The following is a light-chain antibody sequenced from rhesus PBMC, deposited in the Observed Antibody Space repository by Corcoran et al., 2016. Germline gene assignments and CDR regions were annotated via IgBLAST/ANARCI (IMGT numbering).Light chain of an antibody. V-gene: IGKV3-24*04. Sequence: ETVVTQSPATLSLSPGERATLSCRASQSIGSNLAWYHQKPGQAPRLLIYDVFSRATGIPDRFSGSGSGTEFTLTISRLEPEDVGVYSCHLYNNWYAFDQGAKVEI. CDR3: HLYNNWYA. J-gene: IGKJ2*01. CDR1: QSIGSN. CDR2: DVF.